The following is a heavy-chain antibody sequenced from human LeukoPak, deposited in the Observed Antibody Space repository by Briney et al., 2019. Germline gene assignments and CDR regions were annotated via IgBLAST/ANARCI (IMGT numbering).Heavy chain of an antibody. CDR1: GFTFSSYG. CDR3: ARDGDYYGSGSYFPNDAFDI. CDR2: IWYDGSNK. V-gene: IGHV3-33*01. Sequence: GGSLRLSCAASGFTFSSYGMHWVRQDPGKGLEWVAVIWYDGSNKYYADSVKGRFTISRDNSKNTLYLQMNSLRAEDTAVYYCARDGDYYGSGSYFPNDAFDIWGKGTMVTVSS. J-gene: IGHJ3*02. D-gene: IGHD3-10*01.